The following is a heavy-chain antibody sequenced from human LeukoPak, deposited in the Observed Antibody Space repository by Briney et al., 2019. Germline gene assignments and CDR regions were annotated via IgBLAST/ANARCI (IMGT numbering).Heavy chain of an antibody. Sequence: GRSLRLSCAASGFTFSSYGMHWVRQAPGKGLEWVAVIWYDGSNKYYADSVKGRFTISRDNSKNTLYLQMNSLRAEDTAVYYCARDLQLWFEPYYYYYGMDVWGKGTMVTVSS. J-gene: IGHJ6*04. V-gene: IGHV3-33*01. CDR3: ARDLQLWFEPYYYYYGMDV. CDR2: IWYDGSNK. D-gene: IGHD5-18*01. CDR1: GFTFSSYG.